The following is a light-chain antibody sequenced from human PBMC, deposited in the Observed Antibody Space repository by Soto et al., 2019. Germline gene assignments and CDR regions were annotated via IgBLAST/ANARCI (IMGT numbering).Light chain of an antibody. J-gene: IGKJ4*01. Sequence: DIQMTQSPSTLSASVGDRVIITCRASQSISTWLAWFQQKPGKAPKLLIYKASSLESGVPSRFSGSGSGTEFTLTINTLQPDDFATYYFQPYNSSPLTFGGGTKVEIK. CDR2: KAS. CDR1: QSISTW. V-gene: IGKV1-5*03. CDR3: QPYNSSPLT.